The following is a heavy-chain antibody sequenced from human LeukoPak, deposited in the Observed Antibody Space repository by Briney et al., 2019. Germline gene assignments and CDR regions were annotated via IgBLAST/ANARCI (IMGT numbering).Heavy chain of an antibody. CDR3: ASGGGTFDI. CDR1: GFTFSSYW. D-gene: IGHD3-16*01. V-gene: IGHV3-30*03. J-gene: IGHJ3*02. CDR2: ISYDGSNK. Sequence: GGSLRLSCAASGFTFSSYWMHWVRQAPGKGLEWVAVISYDGSNKYYADSVKGRFTISRDNSKNTLYLQMNSLRAEDTAVYYCASGGGTFDIWGQGTMVTVSS.